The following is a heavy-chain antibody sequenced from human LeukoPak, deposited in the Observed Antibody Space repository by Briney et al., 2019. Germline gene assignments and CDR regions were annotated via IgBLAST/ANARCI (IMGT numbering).Heavy chain of an antibody. V-gene: IGHV4-39*01. CDR1: GGPVSNSRYY. CDR2: IYYTGST. CDR3: ARRGYNDSRGFYSRRLLYFDY. Sequence: PSETLSLTCTVSGGPVSNSRYYWGWIRQPPGKGLEWIGSIYYTGSTFYNPSLKSRVSISIDTSKNQFSLNLSSVTAADTAVYFCARRGYNDSRGFYSRRLLYFDYWGQGTLVTVSS. D-gene: IGHD3-22*01. J-gene: IGHJ4*02.